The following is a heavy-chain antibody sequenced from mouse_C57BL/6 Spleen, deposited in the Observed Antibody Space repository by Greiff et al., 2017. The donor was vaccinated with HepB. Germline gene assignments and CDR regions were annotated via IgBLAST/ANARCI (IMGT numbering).Heavy chain of an antibody. CDR2: ISNGGGST. Sequence: EVQGVESGGGLVQPGGSLKLSCAASGFTFSDYYMYWVRQTPEKRLEWVAYISNGGGSTYYPDTVKGRFTISRDNAKNTLYLQMSRLKSEDTAMYYCARPMVRGDWFAYWGQGTLVTVSA. CDR3: ARPMVRGDWFAY. V-gene: IGHV5-12*01. D-gene: IGHD2-2*01. CDR1: GFTFSDYY. J-gene: IGHJ3*01.